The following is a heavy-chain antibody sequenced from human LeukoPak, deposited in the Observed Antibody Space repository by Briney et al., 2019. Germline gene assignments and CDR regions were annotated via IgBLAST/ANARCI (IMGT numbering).Heavy chain of an antibody. V-gene: IGHV3-74*01. CDR3: VRFDSSGHYYYFDY. CDR1: GFAFSSYW. Sequence: GGSLRLSCAASGFAFSSYWMHWVRQAPGKGLVWVSRINSVGSTTNYADSVRGRFTISRDNAKNTLYVQMNSLRAEDTAVYYCVRFDSSGHYYYFDYWGQGTLVTVSS. CDR2: INSVGSTT. J-gene: IGHJ4*02. D-gene: IGHD3-22*01.